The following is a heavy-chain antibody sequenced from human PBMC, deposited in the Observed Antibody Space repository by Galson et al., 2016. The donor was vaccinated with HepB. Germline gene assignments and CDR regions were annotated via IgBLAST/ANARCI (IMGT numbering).Heavy chain of an antibody. CDR2: ISGYTGNT. Sequence: QSGAEVKKPGASVKVSCQASGYTFTSYGISWVRQAPGQGPEWMGWISGYTGNTNYAQKFQGRITMTTDTSTNTAYMELRTLRSDDPAVFYCARYCYSTSCYISKGDVWGQGTLVSVSS. D-gene: IGHD2-2*02. CDR1: GYTFTSYG. CDR3: ARYCYSTSCYISKGDV. V-gene: IGHV1-18*01. J-gene: IGHJ4*02.